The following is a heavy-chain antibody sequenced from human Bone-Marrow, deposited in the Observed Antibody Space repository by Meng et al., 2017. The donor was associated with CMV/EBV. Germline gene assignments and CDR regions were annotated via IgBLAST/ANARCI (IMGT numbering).Heavy chain of an antibody. CDR2: IYYSGST. J-gene: IGHJ4*02. Sequence: SETLSLTCTVSGDSVSSSSYYWGWIRQPPGKGLEWIGTIYYSGSTYYNPSLKSRVTISVDTSKNQFSLKLNSVTAADTAIYYCARHVAARPEYWGQGSLVTVSS. CDR3: ARHVAARPEY. CDR1: GDSVSSSSYY. V-gene: IGHV4-39*01. D-gene: IGHD6-6*01.